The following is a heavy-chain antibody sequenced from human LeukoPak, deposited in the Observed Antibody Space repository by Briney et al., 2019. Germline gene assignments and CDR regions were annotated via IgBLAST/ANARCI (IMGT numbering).Heavy chain of an antibody. Sequence: ASVKVSCTASGYTFTGYYMHWVRQAPGQGLEWMGWINPNSGGTNYAQKFQGRVTMTRDTSISTAYMELSRLRSDDTAVYYCARGRIAAAYNWFDPWGQGTLVTVSS. J-gene: IGHJ5*02. CDR1: GYTFTGYY. D-gene: IGHD6-13*01. V-gene: IGHV1-2*02. CDR2: INPNSGGT. CDR3: ARGRIAAAYNWFDP.